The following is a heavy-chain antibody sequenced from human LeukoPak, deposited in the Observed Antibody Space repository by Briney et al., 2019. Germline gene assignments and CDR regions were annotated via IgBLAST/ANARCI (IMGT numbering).Heavy chain of an antibody. D-gene: IGHD2-8*01. J-gene: IGHJ2*01. Sequence: PSETLSLTCTVSGGSISSGSYYWSWIRQPAGKGLEWIGRIYTSGSTNYNPSLKSRVTISVDTSKNQFSLKLSSVTAADTAVYYCARLRLYARHFDLWGRGTLVTVSS. CDR3: ARLRLYARHFDL. CDR1: GGSISSGSYY. V-gene: IGHV4-61*02. CDR2: IYTSGST.